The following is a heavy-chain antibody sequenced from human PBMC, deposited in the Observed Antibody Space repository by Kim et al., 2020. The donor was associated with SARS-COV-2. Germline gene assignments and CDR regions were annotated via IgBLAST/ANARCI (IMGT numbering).Heavy chain of an antibody. D-gene: IGHD6-13*01. CDR2: VSGDGTTT. Sequence: GGSLRLSCAASGFTFRSYWMYWVRQVPGKGLMWVSRVSGDGTTTHYADSVKGRFTISRDNAKNTVFLQMNSLRAEDTAGYFCARQWDSSSWATMGCWGQGTLVTVSS. J-gene: IGHJ4*02. CDR3: ARQWDSSSWATMGC. V-gene: IGHV3-74*01. CDR1: GFTFRSYW.